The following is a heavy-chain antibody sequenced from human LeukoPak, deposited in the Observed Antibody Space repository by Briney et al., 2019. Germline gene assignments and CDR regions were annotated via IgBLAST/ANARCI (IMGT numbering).Heavy chain of an antibody. V-gene: IGHV4-59*01. CDR2: IFYSGST. J-gene: IGHJ5*02. D-gene: IGHD2-15*01. Sequence: SETLSLTCTVSAGSIRGYFWSWIRQPPGKGLEWIGYIFYSGSTNYNPSLKSRVTITVDTSKNQFSLRLSSATAADTAVYYCASSGGSRDWFDPWGQGTLVTVSS. CDR1: AGSIRGYF. CDR3: ASSGGSRDWFDP.